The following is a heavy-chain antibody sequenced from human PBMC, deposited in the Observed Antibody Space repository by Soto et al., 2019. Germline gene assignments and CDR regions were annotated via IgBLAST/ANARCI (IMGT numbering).Heavy chain of an antibody. CDR1: GFTFSSYG. CDR3: ARDPVRWLQFPPDY. J-gene: IGHJ4*02. V-gene: IGHV3-33*01. CDR2: IWYDGSNK. Sequence: QVRLVESGGGVVQPGRSLRLSCAASGFTFSSYGMHWVRQAPGKGLEWVAVIWYDGSNKYYADSVKGRFTISRDNSKNTLYLQMNSLRAEDTAVYYCARDPVRWLQFPPDYWGQGTLVTVSS. D-gene: IGHD5-12*01.